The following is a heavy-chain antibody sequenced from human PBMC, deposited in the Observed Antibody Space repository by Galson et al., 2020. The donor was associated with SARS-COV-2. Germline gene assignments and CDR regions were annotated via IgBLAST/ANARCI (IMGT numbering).Heavy chain of an antibody. J-gene: IGHJ4*02. Sequence: GGSLRLSCAASRFTFSTYSMHWFPHAPGQGLAWLALISPYGGDTYLAASAKGRFTVSRDNSRSTLYLQMNSLRLEDTAVYYCARGAAPYCGGGSCPEGTYFDYWGQGTLVTVSS. CDR3: ARGAAPYCGGGSCPEGTYFDY. D-gene: IGHD2-15*01. CDR2: ISPYGGDT. V-gene: IGHV3-30*04. CDR1: RFTFSTYS.